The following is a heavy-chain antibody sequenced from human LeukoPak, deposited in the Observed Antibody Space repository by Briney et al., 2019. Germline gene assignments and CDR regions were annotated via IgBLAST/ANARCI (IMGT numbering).Heavy chain of an antibody. J-gene: IGHJ4*02. CDR2: ISTSGSSI. D-gene: IGHD6-13*01. CDR1: GFTFSTYE. V-gene: IGHV3-48*03. Sequence: GGSVRLSCAASGFTFSTYEINWVRQAPGKGLEWLSHISTSGSSIHYADSVKGRFTISRDNAKNSLYLQMNSLRVEDTAVYYCAKSGRLGAAAGRYYFDYWGQGTLVTVSS. CDR3: AKSGRLGAAAGRYYFDY.